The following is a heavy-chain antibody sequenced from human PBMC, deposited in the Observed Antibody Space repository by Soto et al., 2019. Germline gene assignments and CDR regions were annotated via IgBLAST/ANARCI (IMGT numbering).Heavy chain of an antibody. D-gene: IGHD6-6*01. Sequence: GSLRLSCAASGFTFSSYSMNWVRQAPGKGLEWVSSITTSSSYXXXXDSVKGRFTLSRDNAKNSXYLQMNSLRAEDXXXXXCARSSRXXXXXXIDYWGXGTLV. J-gene: IGHJ4*02. CDR1: GFTFSSYS. CDR2: ITTSSSYX. CDR3: ARSSRXXXXXXIDY. V-gene: IGHV3-21*01.